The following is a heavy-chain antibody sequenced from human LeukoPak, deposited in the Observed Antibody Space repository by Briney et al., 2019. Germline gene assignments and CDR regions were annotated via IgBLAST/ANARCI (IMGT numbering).Heavy chain of an antibody. V-gene: IGHV4-34*01. Sequence: SETLSLTCAVYGGSFSGYYWSWIRQPPGKGLEWIGEINHSGSTNYNPSLKSRVTISVDTSKNQFSLKLSSVTAADTAVYYCVLLEYSSFGVDYWGQGTLVTVSS. CDR1: GGSFSGYY. CDR2: INHSGST. D-gene: IGHD6-6*01. J-gene: IGHJ4*02. CDR3: VLLEYSSFGVDY.